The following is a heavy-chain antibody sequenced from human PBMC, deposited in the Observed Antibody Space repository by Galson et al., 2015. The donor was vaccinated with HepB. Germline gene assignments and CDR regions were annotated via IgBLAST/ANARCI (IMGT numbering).Heavy chain of an antibody. CDR1: GGALSSYL. CDR2: INSRGST. D-gene: IGHD2-2*01. V-gene: IGHV4-59*12. Sequence: SETLSLTCTVSGGALSSYLWTWIRQPPGKGLEWVGYINSRGSTDYNPSLKSRVSISVDTSKKQFSLRLSSVTAADTAVYYCARGAPVVSPSWFDPWGQGSLVTVSS. CDR3: ARGAPVVSPSWFDP. J-gene: IGHJ5*02.